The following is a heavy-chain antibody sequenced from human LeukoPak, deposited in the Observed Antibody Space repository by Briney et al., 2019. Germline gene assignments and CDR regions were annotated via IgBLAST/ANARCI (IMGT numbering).Heavy chain of an antibody. D-gene: IGHD3-22*01. CDR2: IYHSGST. Sequence: KPSETLSLTCAVSGYSISSGYYWGWIRQPPGKGLEWIGSIYHSGSTYYNPSLKSRVTISVDTSKNQFSLKLSSVTAADTAVYYCARAESYDSSGYSNWGQGTLVTVSS. CDR3: ARAESYDSSGYSN. CDR1: GYSISSGYY. J-gene: IGHJ4*02. V-gene: IGHV4-38-2*01.